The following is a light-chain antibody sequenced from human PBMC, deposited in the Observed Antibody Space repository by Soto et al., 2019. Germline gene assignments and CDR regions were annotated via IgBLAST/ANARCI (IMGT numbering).Light chain of an antibody. V-gene: IGKV1-5*03. Sequence: DIQMTQSPSTLSASVGDTVTITCRASQSISNWLAWYQQKPGKAPKVLIYKASNLESGVPSRFSGSRSGTEFTLTISSLQPDDFATYYCQQYNSLSHTLGQGTKLEI. CDR1: QSISNW. CDR3: QQYNSLSHT. J-gene: IGKJ2*01. CDR2: KAS.